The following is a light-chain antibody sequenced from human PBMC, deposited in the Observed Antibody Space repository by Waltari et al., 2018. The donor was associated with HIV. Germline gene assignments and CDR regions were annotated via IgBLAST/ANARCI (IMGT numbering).Light chain of an antibody. J-gene: IGLJ2*01. Sequence: SYELTQPPSVSVSPGQTASITCSGDKLGDKYACWYQQKPGQAPVRVSYQDSKRPSGIPERFSGSNSGNTATLTISGTQAMDEADYYCQAWDSSTAHVVFGGGTKLTVL. CDR1: KLGDKY. V-gene: IGLV3-1*01. CDR2: QDS. CDR3: QAWDSSTAHVV.